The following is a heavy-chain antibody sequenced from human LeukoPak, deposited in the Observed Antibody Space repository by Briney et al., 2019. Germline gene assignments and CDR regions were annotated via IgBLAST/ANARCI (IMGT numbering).Heavy chain of an antibody. CDR2: ISNSDGST. CDR3: AKSEGITMIVVVITSFDY. D-gene: IGHD3-22*01. Sequence: GGSLRFSCAASGFTFSSYAMSWVRQAAGKGLEWVSTISNSDGSTYYADSVKGRFSISRDNSENTLYLQMNSLRAEDTAVYYCAKSEGITMIVVVITSFDYWGQGTLVTVSS. J-gene: IGHJ4*02. CDR1: GFTFSSYA. V-gene: IGHV3-23*01.